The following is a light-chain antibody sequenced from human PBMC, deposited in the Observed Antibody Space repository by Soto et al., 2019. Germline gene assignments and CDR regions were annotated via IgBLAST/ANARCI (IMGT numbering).Light chain of an antibody. CDR2: AAS. V-gene: IGKV1-39*01. Sequence: DIQMTQSPSTLSGSVGDRVTITCRASQSISSYLNWYQQKPGTAPKLLIYAASSLQGGVPSRFSGSGSGTEFTLTISNLQPEDFATYYCQQAISFPLTFGGGTKVDIK. J-gene: IGKJ4*01. CDR1: QSISSY. CDR3: QQAISFPLT.